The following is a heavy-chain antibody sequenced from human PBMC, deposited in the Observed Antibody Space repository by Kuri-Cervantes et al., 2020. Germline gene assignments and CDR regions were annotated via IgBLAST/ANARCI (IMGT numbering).Heavy chain of an antibody. J-gene: IGHJ3*02. Sequence: GESLKISCAASGFTVSSNYMSWARQAPGKGLEWVSVIYSGGSTYYADSVKGRFTISRDNSKNTLYLQMNSLRAEDTAVYYCARDPTVTTWWDAFDIWGQGTMVTVSS. CDR1: GFTVSSNY. CDR2: IYSGGST. V-gene: IGHV3-66*02. D-gene: IGHD4-17*01. CDR3: ARDPTVTTWWDAFDI.